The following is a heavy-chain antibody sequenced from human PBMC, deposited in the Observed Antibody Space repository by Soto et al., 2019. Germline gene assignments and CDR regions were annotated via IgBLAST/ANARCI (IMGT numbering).Heavy chain of an antibody. CDR2: ISGSGGST. CDR1: GFTFSSYA. Sequence: GGSLRLSCAASGFTFSSYAMSWVRQAPGKGLEWVSAISGSGGSTYYADSVKGRFTISRDNSKNTLYLQMNSLRAEDTAVYYCAKDRDGLMVYAIQDYWGQGTLVTVSS. J-gene: IGHJ4*02. V-gene: IGHV3-23*01. CDR3: AKDRDGLMVYAIQDY. D-gene: IGHD2-8*01.